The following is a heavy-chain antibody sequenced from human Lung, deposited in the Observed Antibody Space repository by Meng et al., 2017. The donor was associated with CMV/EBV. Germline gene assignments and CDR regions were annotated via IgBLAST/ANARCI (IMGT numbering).Heavy chain of an antibody. D-gene: IGHD2-2*01. V-gene: IGHV2-5*01. CDR1: GFSVTNSGVG. J-gene: IGHJ6*02. CDR2: IYWNDYK. CDR3: ARRFCSSPSCNRLSYYYGMDV. Sequence: SGPTLVKPTQTLTLTCSLSGFSVTNSGVGVGWIRQPPRKALEWLALIYWNDYKRYSPSLENRVTITKDTSKNQVVLTMTNMDPVDTATYYCARRFCSSPSCNRLSYYYGMDVXGQGXTVTVSS.